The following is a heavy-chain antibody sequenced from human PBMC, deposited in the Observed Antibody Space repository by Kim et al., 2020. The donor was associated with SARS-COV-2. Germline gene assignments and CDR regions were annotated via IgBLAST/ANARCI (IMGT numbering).Heavy chain of an antibody. CDR2: ISYDGSNK. V-gene: IGHV3-30-3*01. Sequence: GGSLRLSCAASGFTFSSYAMHWVRQAPGKGLEWVAVISYDGSNKYYADSVKGRFTISRDNSKNTLYLQMNSLRAEDTAVYYCARVMAPFTMVPSDAFDIWGQGTMVTVSS. J-gene: IGHJ3*02. CDR3: ARVMAPFTMVPSDAFDI. D-gene: IGHD3-10*01. CDR1: GFTFSSYA.